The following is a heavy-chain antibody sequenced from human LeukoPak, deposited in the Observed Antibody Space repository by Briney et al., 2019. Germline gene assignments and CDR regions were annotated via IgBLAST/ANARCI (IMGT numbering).Heavy chain of an antibody. CDR1: GFTLSDYA. CDR3: AKGRGSGSYFGIDP. V-gene: IGHV3-23*01. D-gene: IGHD3-10*01. J-gene: IGHJ5*02. Sequence: GGSLRLFCAASGFTLSDYATSWVRQAPGKGLEWVSGISDSGGRTHYADSVKGRFTISRDNSKNTLYLQMNSLRAEDTAVYYCAKGRGSGSYFGIDPWGQGTLVTVSS. CDR2: ISDSGGRT.